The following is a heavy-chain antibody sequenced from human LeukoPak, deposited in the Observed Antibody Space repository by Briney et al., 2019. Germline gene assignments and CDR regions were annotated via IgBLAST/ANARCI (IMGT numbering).Heavy chain of an antibody. J-gene: IGHJ5*02. D-gene: IGHD1-26*01. CDR1: GYTFSDYT. Sequence: GASVKVSCKASGYTFSDYTIHWVRQAPGQGLEWMGWVNPNRGDTKYPWKFEGRVTLTRDTSINTAYMELSRLRSDDTAVYYCTRDSGSYYGWFDPWGQGTLVTVSS. CDR2: VNPNRGDT. V-gene: IGHV1-2*02. CDR3: TRDSGSYYGWFDP.